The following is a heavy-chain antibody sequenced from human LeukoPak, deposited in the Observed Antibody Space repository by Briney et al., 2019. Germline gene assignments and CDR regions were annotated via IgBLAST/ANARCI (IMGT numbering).Heavy chain of an antibody. CDR2: ISISSSTI. Sequence: GGSLRLSCAASGFTFSSYSMNWVRQAPGKGLEWVSHISISSSTIYYADSVKGRFTISRDNAKNSLYLQMNSLRAEDTAVYYCARDYGGSSPFDYWGQGTLVTVSS. CDR3: ARDYGGSSPFDY. J-gene: IGHJ4*02. D-gene: IGHD4-23*01. V-gene: IGHV3-48*04. CDR1: GFTFSSYS.